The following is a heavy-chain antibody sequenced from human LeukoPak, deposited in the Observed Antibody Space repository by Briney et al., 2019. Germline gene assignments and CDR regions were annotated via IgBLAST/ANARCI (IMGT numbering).Heavy chain of an antibody. CDR3: ARVGALSSSWLLY. CDR2: ISSSGSTI. CDR1: GFTFSDYY. J-gene: IGHJ4*02. Sequence: GGSLRLSCAASGFTFSDYYMSWIRQAPGKGPEWVSYISSSGSTIYYADSVKGRFTISRDNAKNSLYLQMNSLRAEDTAVYFCARVGALSSSWLLYWGQGTLVTVSS. V-gene: IGHV3-11*04. D-gene: IGHD6-13*01.